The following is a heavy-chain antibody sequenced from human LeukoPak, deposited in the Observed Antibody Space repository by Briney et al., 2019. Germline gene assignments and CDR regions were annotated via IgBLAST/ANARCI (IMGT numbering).Heavy chain of an antibody. D-gene: IGHD3/OR15-3a*01. J-gene: IGHJ4*02. CDR1: GFTFSNYA. CDR3: ARERTGWYFDY. CDR2: ISYDGNDK. Sequence: GRSLRLSCAASGFTFSNYAMHWVRQAPGKGLEWVTVISYDGNDKYYADSVKGRFTISRDNSKNTLYLQMNSLRAEDTAVYYCARERTGWYFDYWGQGTLVTVSS. V-gene: IGHV3-30-3*01.